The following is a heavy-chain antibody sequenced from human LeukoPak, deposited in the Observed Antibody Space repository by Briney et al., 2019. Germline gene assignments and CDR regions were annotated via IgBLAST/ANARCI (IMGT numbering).Heavy chain of an antibody. D-gene: IGHD6-19*01. V-gene: IGHV1-2*02. J-gene: IGHJ4*02. CDR2: INPNSGGT. Sequence: ASVKVSCKASGYTFTGYYMHWVRQAPGQGLEWMGWINPNSGGTNYAQKFQGRVTMTTDTSTSTAYMELRSLRSDDTAVYYCASLQQYSSGWYGEGDYWGQGTLVTVSS. CDR1: GYTFTGYY. CDR3: ASLQQYSSGWYGEGDY.